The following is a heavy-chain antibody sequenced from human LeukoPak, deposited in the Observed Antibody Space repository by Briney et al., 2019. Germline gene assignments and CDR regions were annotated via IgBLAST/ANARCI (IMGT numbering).Heavy chain of an antibody. CDR1: GFIFSSHA. J-gene: IGHJ4*02. CDR2: IRFDGLRE. V-gene: IGHV3-30*02. CDR3: AKDRQTYASYGYFDY. D-gene: IGHD2-21*01. Sequence: GGSLRPSCAASGFIFSSHAMSWVRQAPGKGLEWVAHIRFDGLRERYADSVRGRVTVSRDNSKNTLFLQMNSLRAEDTAVYYCAKDRQTYASYGYFDYWGQGTLVPVST.